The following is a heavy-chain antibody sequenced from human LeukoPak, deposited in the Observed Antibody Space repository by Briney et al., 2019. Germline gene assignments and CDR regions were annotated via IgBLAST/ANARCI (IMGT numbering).Heavy chain of an antibody. CDR1: GFTFSSYS. Sequence: GGSLRLSCAASGFTFSSYSMNWVRQAPGKGLEWVSYISSSSSTIYYADSVKGRFTISRDNAKNSLYLQMNSLRAEDTAVYYCAKGPLPFRGVIISGYFDYWGQGTLVTVSS. CDR3: AKGPLPFRGVIISGYFDY. CDR2: ISSSSSTI. J-gene: IGHJ4*02. V-gene: IGHV3-48*04. D-gene: IGHD3-10*01.